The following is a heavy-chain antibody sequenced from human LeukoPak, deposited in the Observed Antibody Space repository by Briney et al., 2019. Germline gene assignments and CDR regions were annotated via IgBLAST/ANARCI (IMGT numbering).Heavy chain of an antibody. CDR3: AKEGTTVTTVAFDI. D-gene: IGHD4-11*01. CDR2: IRFDGINK. J-gene: IGHJ3*02. Sequence: GGFLRLSCAASGFIFSTYGMHWVRQAPGKGLEWVAFIRFDGINKNYADSVKGRFTISRDNSKNTLYLNMNSLRAEDTGVYYCAKEGTTVTTVAFDIWGQGTMVTFSA. V-gene: IGHV3-30*02. CDR1: GFIFSTYG.